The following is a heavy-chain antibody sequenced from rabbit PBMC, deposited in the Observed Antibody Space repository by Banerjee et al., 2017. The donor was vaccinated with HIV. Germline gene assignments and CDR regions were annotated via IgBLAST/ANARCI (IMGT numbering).Heavy chain of an antibody. Sequence: EESGGDLVKPEGSLTLTCTASGFSFSDSYWICWVRQAPRRGLEWIACIYTDRGTTYYANWAKGRFTISKPSSTTVTLQMTSLTAADTATYFCARHVHFVGSDLWGPGTLVTVS. CDR3: ARHVHFVGSDL. CDR2: IYTDRGTT. V-gene: IGHV1S45*01. J-gene: IGHJ4*01. D-gene: IGHD3-1*01. CDR1: GFSFSDSYW.